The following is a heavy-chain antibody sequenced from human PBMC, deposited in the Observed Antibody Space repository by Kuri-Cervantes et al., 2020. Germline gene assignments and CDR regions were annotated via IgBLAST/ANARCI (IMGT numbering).Heavy chain of an antibody. D-gene: IGHD3-10*02. J-gene: IGHJ6*02. CDR3: HYVYYYYGMDV. CDR1: GFTFSSYG. CDR2: ISSSSSYI. Sequence: GGSLRLSCAASGFTFSSYGMHWVRQAPGKGLEWVSSISSSSSYIYYADSVKGRFTISRDNAKNSLYLQMNSLRAEDTAVYYCHYVYYYYGMDVWGQGTTVTVSS. V-gene: IGHV3-21*01.